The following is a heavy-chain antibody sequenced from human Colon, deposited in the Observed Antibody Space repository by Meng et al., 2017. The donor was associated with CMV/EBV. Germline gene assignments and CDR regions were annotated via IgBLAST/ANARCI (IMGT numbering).Heavy chain of an antibody. CDR3: ALWLGEHFDY. D-gene: IGHD3-10*01. CDR2: IDGPTTNT. CDR1: GYTFRNYA. V-gene: IGHV3-23*05. Sequence: LSCVVSGYTFRNYALHWVRQSPEKGLEWVATIDGPTTNTHYADSVEGRSLISRDNSRNTLYLQLTNLRADDSAKYYCALWLGEHFDYWGQGTLVTVSS. J-gene: IGHJ4*02.